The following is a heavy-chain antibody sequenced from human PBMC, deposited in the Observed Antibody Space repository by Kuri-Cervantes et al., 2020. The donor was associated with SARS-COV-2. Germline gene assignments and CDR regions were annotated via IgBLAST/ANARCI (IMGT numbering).Heavy chain of an antibody. J-gene: IGHJ6*02. CDR2: IIPIFGTA. CDR3: ARGGFGEFSPSYYYYYGMDV. CDR1: GGTFSSYA. Sequence: SVKVSCKASGGTFSSYAISWVRQAPGQGLEWMGGIIPIFGTANYAQKFQGRVTITADKSTSTAYMELSSLRSEDTAVYYCARGGFGEFSPSYYYYYGMDVWGQGTTVTVSS. V-gene: IGHV1-69*06. D-gene: IGHD3-10*01.